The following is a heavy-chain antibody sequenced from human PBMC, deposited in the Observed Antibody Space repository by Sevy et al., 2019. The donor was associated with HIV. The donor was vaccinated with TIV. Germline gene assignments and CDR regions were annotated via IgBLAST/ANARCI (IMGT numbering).Heavy chain of an antibody. V-gene: IGHV3-30-3*01. CDR3: ARGFITMVRGATLDY. D-gene: IGHD3-10*01. CDR1: GFTFSSYA. Sequence: GGSLRLSCAASGFTFSSYAMHWVRQAPGKGLEWVAVISYDGSNKYYADSVKGRFTISRDNSKNTLHLQMNSLRAEDTAVYYCARGFITMVRGATLDYWGQGTLVTVSS. J-gene: IGHJ4*02. CDR2: ISYDGSNK.